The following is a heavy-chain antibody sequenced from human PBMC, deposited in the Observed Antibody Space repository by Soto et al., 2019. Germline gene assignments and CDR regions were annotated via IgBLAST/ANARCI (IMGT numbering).Heavy chain of an antibody. CDR3: ARDHDYGDYPEYFQH. Sequence: EVQLVESGGGLIQPGGSLRLSCAASGFTVSSNYMSWVRQAPGKGLEWVSAIYSGGSTYYADSVKGRSTITRDNSKNTLYLQMSSLRAEDTAVYYCARDHDYGDYPEYFQHWGQGTLVTVSS. CDR2: IYSGGST. J-gene: IGHJ1*01. CDR1: GFTVSSNY. V-gene: IGHV3-53*01. D-gene: IGHD4-17*01.